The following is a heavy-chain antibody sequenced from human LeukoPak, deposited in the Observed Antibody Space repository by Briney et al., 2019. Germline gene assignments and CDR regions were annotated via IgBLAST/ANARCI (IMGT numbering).Heavy chain of an antibody. J-gene: IGHJ6*02. CDR1: GFTFSSYW. V-gene: IGHV3-74*01. CDR2: INSDGSST. D-gene: IGHD4-17*01. Sequence: PGGSLRLSCAASGFTFSSYWMHWVRQAPGKRLVWVSRINSDGSSTTYADSVKGRFTISRDNSKNTLYLQMNTLRAEDTAVYYCAKGGGDYLIYYGMDVWGQGATVTVSS. CDR3: AKGGGDYLIYYGMDV.